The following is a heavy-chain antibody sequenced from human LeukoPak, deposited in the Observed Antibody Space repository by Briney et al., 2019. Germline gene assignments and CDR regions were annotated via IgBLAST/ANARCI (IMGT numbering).Heavy chain of an antibody. CDR3: ARDHYDFWSGYRSWFDP. J-gene: IGHJ5*02. V-gene: IGHV4-59*01. Sequence: PSETLSLTCTVSGGSISRYYWSWIRQPPGKGLEWIGYIYYSGSTNYNPSLKSRVTISVDTSKNQFSLKLSSVTAADTAVYYCARDHYDFWSGYRSWFDPWGQGTLVTVSS. CDR2: IYYSGST. CDR1: GGSISRYY. D-gene: IGHD3-3*01.